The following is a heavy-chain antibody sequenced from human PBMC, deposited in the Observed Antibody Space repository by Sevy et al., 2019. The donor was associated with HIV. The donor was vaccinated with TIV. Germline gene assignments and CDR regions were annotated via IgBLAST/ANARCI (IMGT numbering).Heavy chain of an antibody. CDR3: ARVLRGLLYFGELLIDGKNWFDP. J-gene: IGHJ5*02. D-gene: IGHD3-10*01. CDR1: GDSINSNNW. CDR2: ISHNGSA. Sequence: SETLSLTCAVSGDSINSNNWWNWVRQPPGKGLEWIGEISHNGSATYNPSLKSRVTISVDKSKNQFSLKLSPVTAADTAVDYCARVLRGLLYFGELLIDGKNWFDPWGQGTLVTVSS. V-gene: IGHV4-4*02.